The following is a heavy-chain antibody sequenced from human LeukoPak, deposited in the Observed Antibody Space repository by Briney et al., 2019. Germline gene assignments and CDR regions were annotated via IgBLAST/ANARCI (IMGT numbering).Heavy chain of an antibody. CDR3: AKEQSIAARPAFDY. CDR1: GFNVNSNY. J-gene: IGHJ4*02. Sequence: GSLRLSCAASGFNVNSNYMSWVRQAPGKGLDWVSVIYSGGTTYYADSVKGRFTISRDNSKNTLSLQMNSLRAEDTAMYYCAKEQSIAARPAFDYWGQGTLVTVSS. D-gene: IGHD6-6*01. CDR2: IYSGGTT. V-gene: IGHV3-66*01.